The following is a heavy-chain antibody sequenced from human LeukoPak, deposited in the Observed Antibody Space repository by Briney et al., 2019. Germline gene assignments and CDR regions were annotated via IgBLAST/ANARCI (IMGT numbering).Heavy chain of an antibody. Sequence: PSETLSLTCTVSGGPLSSSSYFWGWIRQPPGRGLEWIGSIFYSESTYYNPSLKSRVTISVDTSKNQFSLKLNSITAADTAVYYCARLAAPPLLYLDWLPTRGYYMDVWGKGTTVTISS. V-gene: IGHV4-39*07. CDR1: GGPLSSSSYF. J-gene: IGHJ6*03. CDR2: IFYSEST. D-gene: IGHD3-9*01. CDR3: ARLAAPPLLYLDWLPTRGYYMDV.